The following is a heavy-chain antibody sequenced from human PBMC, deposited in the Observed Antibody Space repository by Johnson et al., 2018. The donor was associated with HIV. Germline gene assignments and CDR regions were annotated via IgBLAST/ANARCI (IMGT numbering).Heavy chain of an antibody. D-gene: IGHD6-19*01. Sequence: QVQLVESGGGVVQPGRSLRLSCAASGFTFSSYAMHWVRQAPGKGLEWVAVISYDGSNKYYADSVKGRFTISRDNSKTTLYLQMNSLRAEDTAVYYCARDRLKGSGCYGADAFDIWGQGTMVTVSS. CDR2: ISYDGSNK. J-gene: IGHJ3*02. CDR1: GFTFSSYA. CDR3: ARDRLKGSGCYGADAFDI. V-gene: IGHV3-30*04.